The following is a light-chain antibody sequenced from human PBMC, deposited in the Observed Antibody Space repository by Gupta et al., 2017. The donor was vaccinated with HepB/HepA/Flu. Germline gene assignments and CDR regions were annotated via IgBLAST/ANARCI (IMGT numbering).Light chain of an antibody. CDR3: LQYGTFPLS. CDR2: VAS. CDR1: QPSDSRH. J-gene: IGKJ1*01. Sequence: ETVLTPSPGTLSLSPGETATLSCRASQPSDSRHIAWYQKKPGQAPRLLMYVASIRDTGIPQRFSGRGSGTDYTLTISRLEPEDFAAYYCLQYGTFPLSFGQGTRVEI. V-gene: IGKV3-20*01.